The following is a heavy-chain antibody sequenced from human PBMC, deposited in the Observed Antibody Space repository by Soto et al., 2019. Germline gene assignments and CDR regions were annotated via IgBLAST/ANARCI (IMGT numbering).Heavy chain of an antibody. J-gene: IGHJ6*02. CDR3: ARCGGVRGVIRDYYGMDV. V-gene: IGHV1-8*01. CDR1: GYTFTSYD. Sequence: ASVKVSCKASGYTFTSYDINWVRQATGQGLEWMGWMNPNSGNTGYAQKFQCRVTMTRNTSISTAYMELSSLRSEDTAVYYCARCGGVRGVIRDYYGMDVWGQGTTVTVSS. CDR2: MNPNSGNT. D-gene: IGHD3-10*01.